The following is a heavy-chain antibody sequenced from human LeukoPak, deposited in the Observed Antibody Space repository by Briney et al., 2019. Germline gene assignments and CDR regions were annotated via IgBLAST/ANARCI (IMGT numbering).Heavy chain of an antibody. CDR2: INPNSGDA. D-gene: IGHD5-18*01. Sequence: ASVKVSCKASGYTFTGYFMHWVRQAPGQGLEWMGWINPNSGDANYAQKFQGRVTMTRDTSISTAYMELSRLRSDDTAVYYCARDTAMVYLSNWFDPWGQGTLVTVSS. CDR3: ARDTAMVYLSNWFDP. CDR1: GYTFTGYF. V-gene: IGHV1-2*02. J-gene: IGHJ5*02.